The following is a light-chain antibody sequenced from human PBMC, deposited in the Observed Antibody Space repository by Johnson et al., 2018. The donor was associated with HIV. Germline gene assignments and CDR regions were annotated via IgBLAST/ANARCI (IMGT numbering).Light chain of an antibody. CDR2: DNN. Sequence: QSVLTQPPSVSAAPGQKVTISCSGSNSDIGNNYVSWYQQLPETVPKLLIYDNNKRPSGICDRFSGSKFGTSATLGITGLETGDEADYYCGNWDSRLSAYVFGTGTKVTVL. J-gene: IGLJ1*01. CDR3: GNWDSRLSAYV. CDR1: NSDIGNNY. V-gene: IGLV1-51*01.